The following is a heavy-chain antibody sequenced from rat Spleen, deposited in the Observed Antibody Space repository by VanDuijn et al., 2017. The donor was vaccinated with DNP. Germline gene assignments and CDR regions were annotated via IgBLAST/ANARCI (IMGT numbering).Heavy chain of an antibody. CDR1: GFIFSNYW. J-gene: IGHJ4*01. CDR3: ARHRTIMPYYYAMDA. Sequence: EVQLVESGGGPVQPGRSLKLSCVASGFIFSNYWMTWIRQAPGKGLEWVASITDAGGATHFPESVKGRFTISRDNAKTTLYLQMDSLRSEDTATYYCARHRTIMPYYYAMDAWGQGASVTVSS. V-gene: IGHV5-31*01. D-gene: IGHD1-5*01. CDR2: ITDAGGAT.